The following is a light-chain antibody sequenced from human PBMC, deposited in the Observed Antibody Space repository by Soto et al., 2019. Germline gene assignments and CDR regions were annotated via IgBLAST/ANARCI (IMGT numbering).Light chain of an antibody. CDR3: QQRSDWPLT. CDR2: DAS. Sequence: EIVLTQSPTTLSLSPGERATLSCRASQSVSSSFAWYQQKPGQAPRLLIYDASTRAAGIPPRFSGSGSGTAFTLTISSLEPEDFAVYYCQQRSDWPLTFGGGTKVEVK. J-gene: IGKJ4*01. V-gene: IGKV3-11*01. CDR1: QSVSSS.